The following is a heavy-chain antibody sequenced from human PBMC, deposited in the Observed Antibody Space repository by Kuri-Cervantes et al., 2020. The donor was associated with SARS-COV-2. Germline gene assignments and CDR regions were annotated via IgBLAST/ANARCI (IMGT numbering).Heavy chain of an antibody. CDR2: ISGSGGST. J-gene: IGHJ4*02. CDR1: GFTFSSYA. D-gene: IGHD3-3*01. V-gene: IGHV3-23*01. CDR3: AKETALRFLDGFDY. Sequence: GGSLRLSCAASGFTFSSYAMSWVRQAPGKGLEWVSAISGSGGSTYYADSVEGRFTISRNNSKNTLYLQMNSRRTEDTAVYYCAKETALRFLDGFDYWGQGTRVTVSS.